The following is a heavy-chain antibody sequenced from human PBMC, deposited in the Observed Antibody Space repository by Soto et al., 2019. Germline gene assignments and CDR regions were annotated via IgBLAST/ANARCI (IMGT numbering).Heavy chain of an antibody. CDR2: IYYSGST. Sequence: SETLSLTCTASGGSISSGGYYWSWIRQHPGKGLEWIGYIYYSGSTYYNQSLKSRVTISVDTSKNQFSLKLSSVTAADTAVYYCARAPADYDFWSGYYTGNWFDPWGQGTLVTVSS. D-gene: IGHD3-3*01. V-gene: IGHV4-31*03. J-gene: IGHJ5*02. CDR3: ARAPADYDFWSGYYTGNWFDP. CDR1: GGSISSGGYY.